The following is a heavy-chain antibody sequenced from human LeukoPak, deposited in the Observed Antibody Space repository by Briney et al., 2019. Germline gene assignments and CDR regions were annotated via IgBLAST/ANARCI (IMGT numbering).Heavy chain of an antibody. V-gene: IGHV4-34*01. CDR3: ARRSTSCLDY. Sequence: SETLSLTCVVYGGSFSDYYWSWIRRPPGKGLEWIGEINHRGITNYNPSLTSRVTISVDTSKNQFSLNLTSLTAADTAVYYCARRSTSCLDYWGQGTLVTVSS. CDR1: GGSFSDYY. J-gene: IGHJ4*02. CDR2: INHRGIT. D-gene: IGHD2-2*01.